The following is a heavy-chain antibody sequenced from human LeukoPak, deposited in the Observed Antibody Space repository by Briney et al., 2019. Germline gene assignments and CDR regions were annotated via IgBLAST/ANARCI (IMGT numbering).Heavy chain of an antibody. CDR3: ARVASGYYAYYFDY. V-gene: IGHV4-61*02. D-gene: IGHD3-3*01. Sequence: SETLSLTCTVSGGSISSGSYYWSWIRQPAGKGLEWIGRIYTSGSTNYNPSLKSRVTMSVDTSKNLFSLKVNSVTAADTAVYFCARVASGYYAYYFDYWGQGTLVTVSS. CDR2: IYTSGST. J-gene: IGHJ4*02. CDR1: GGSISSGSYY.